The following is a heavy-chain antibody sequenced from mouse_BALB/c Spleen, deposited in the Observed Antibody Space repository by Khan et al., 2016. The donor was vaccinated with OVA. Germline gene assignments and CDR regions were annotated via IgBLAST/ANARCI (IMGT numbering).Heavy chain of an antibody. CDR3: AGAYYRYDGYYAMDY. CDR2: ICGGGDT. D-gene: IGHD2-14*01. J-gene: IGHJ4*01. V-gene: IGHV2-6-4*01. CDR1: GFSLSRYN. Sequence: VQLVESGPGLVAPSQSLSITCTVSGFSLSRYNIHWVRQPPGKGLEWLGMICGGGDTDYNSTLKSRLSISKDNSKSQVFLKMNSLQTDDTAMYYCAGAYYRYDGYYAMDYWGQGTSVTVSS.